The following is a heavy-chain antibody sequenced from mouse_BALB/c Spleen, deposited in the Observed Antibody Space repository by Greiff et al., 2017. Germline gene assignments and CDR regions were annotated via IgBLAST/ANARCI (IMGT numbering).Heavy chain of an antibody. Sequence: EVQLVESGGDLVKPGGSLKLSCAASGFTFSSYGMSWVRQTPDKRLEWVATISSGGSYTYYPDSVKGRFTISRDNAKNTLYLQMSSLKSEDTAMYYCARHDYRWFAYWGQGTLVTVSA. CDR3: ARHDYRWFAY. D-gene: IGHD2-14*01. CDR2: ISSGGSYT. V-gene: IGHV5-6*01. CDR1: GFTFSSYG. J-gene: IGHJ3*01.